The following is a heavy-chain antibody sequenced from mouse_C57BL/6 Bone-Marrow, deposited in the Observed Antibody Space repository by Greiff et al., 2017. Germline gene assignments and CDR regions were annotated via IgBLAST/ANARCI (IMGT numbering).Heavy chain of an antibody. Sequence: QVHLKQSGPELVKPGASVKISCKASGYAFSSSWMNWVKQRPGKGLEWIGRIYPGDGDTNYNGKFKGKATLTADKSSSTAYMQLSSLTSEDSAVYFCARWYYGSSPYYFDYGGQGTTLTVSS. D-gene: IGHD1-1*01. J-gene: IGHJ2*01. CDR2: IYPGDGDT. CDR3: ARWYYGSSPYYFDY. CDR1: GYAFSSSW. V-gene: IGHV1-82*01.